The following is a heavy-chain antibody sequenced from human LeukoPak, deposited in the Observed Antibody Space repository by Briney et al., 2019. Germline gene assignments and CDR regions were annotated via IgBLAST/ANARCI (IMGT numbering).Heavy chain of an antibody. CDR2: IRDDGSDK. D-gene: IGHD5-24*01. V-gene: IGHV3-7*05. CDR3: ARILRLHTPRTFDI. CDR1: GFTFSRHW. J-gene: IGHJ3*02. Sequence: EGSLRLSCAASGFTFSRHWMNWVRQAPGQGLEWVANIRDDGSDKYYVDSVKGRFTISRDNAKNTLYLQMNSLRAEDTAVYYCARILRLHTPRTFDIWGQGTMVTVSS.